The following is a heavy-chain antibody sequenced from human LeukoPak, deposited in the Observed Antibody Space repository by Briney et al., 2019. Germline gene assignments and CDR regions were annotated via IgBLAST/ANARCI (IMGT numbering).Heavy chain of an antibody. Sequence: GGSLRLSCAASGFTFSRYSINWVRQAPGKGLEWVSYISSSSSSIYYADSVKGRFTISRDNAKNSLYLQMNSLRAEDTAVYYCESGPDSSGPFDYWGQGTLVTVSS. CDR1: GFTFSRYS. V-gene: IGHV3-48*04. D-gene: IGHD3-22*01. CDR3: ESGPDSSGPFDY. J-gene: IGHJ4*02. CDR2: ISSSSSSI.